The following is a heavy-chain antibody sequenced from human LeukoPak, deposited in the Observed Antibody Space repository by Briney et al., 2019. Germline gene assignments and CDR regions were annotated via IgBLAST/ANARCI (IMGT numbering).Heavy chain of an antibody. CDR2: IYHSGST. CDR1: GYSISSGYY. D-gene: IGHD3-3*01. J-gene: IGHJ3*02. Sequence: SETLSLTCTVSGYSISSGYYWGWIRQPPGKGLEWIGSIYHSGSTYYNPSLKSRVTISVDTSKNQFSLKLSSVTAADTAVYYCARGLRRGAFDIWGQGTMVTVSS. CDR3: ARGLRRGAFDI. V-gene: IGHV4-38-2*02.